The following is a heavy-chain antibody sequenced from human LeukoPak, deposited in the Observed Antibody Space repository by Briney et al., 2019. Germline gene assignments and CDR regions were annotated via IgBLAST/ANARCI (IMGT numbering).Heavy chain of an antibody. D-gene: IGHD3-22*01. V-gene: IGHV4-34*01. J-gene: IGHJ4*02. CDR1: GGSFSGYY. Sequence: SETLSLTCAVYGGSFSGYYWSWIRQPPGRGLEWIGEINHSGSTNYNPSLKSRVTISVDTSKNQFSLKLSSVTAADTAVYYCARGPYYYDSSGYYRYFDYWGQGTLVTVSS. CDR3: ARGPYYYDSSGYYRYFDY. CDR2: INHSGST.